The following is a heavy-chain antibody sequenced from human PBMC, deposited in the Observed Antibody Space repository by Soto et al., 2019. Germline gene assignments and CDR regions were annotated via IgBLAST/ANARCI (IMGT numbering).Heavy chain of an antibody. J-gene: IGHJ4*02. V-gene: IGHV4-59*01. CDR3: AKYRRTAAEGYTLDF. D-gene: IGHD5-12*01. Sequence: LSLTCTVSGDSINNYYWSWIRQPPGKRLEWIGYIYYTGSTTYNPSLESRVTMSVDTSKNQFSLNLRSVNAADTAVYYCAKYRRTAAEGYTLDFWGRGTLVTVSS. CDR1: GDSINNYY. CDR2: IYYTGST.